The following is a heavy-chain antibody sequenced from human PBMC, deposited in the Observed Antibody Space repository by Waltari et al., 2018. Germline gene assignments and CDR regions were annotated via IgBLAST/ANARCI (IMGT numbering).Heavy chain of an antibody. CDR3: AKDTSGSYWDHAFDI. V-gene: IGHV3-9*03. Sequence: EVQLVESGGGLVQPGRSLRLSCAASGFTFDDYAMPWVRQAPGKGLEWVSGISWNSGSIGYADSVKGRFTISRDNAKNSLYLQMNSLRAEDMALYYCAKDTSGSYWDHAFDIWGQGTMVTVSS. D-gene: IGHD1-26*01. CDR1: GFTFDDYA. CDR2: ISWNSGSI. J-gene: IGHJ3*02.